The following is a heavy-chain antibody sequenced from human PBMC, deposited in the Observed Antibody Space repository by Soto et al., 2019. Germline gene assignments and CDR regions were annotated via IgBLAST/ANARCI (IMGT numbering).Heavy chain of an antibody. CDR1: GGTFSSYA. V-gene: IGHV1-69*13. CDR3: ARDRNIVATIYNYYGMDV. D-gene: IGHD5-12*01. Sequence: SVKVSCKASGGTFSSYAISWVRQAPGQGLEWMGGIIPIFGTANYAQKFQGRVTITADESTSTAYMELSSLRSEDAAVYYCARDRNIVATIYNYYGMDVWGQGTTVTVSS. CDR2: IIPIFGTA. J-gene: IGHJ6*02.